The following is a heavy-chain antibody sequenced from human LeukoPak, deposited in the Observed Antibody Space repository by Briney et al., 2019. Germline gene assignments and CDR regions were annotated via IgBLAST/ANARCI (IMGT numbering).Heavy chain of an antibody. V-gene: IGHV3-23*01. Sequence: PGGSLRLSCAASGFTLSSYAMSRVRQAPGKGLEWVSAISGSGGSTYYADSVKGRFTISRDNSKNTLYLQMNSLRAEDTAVYYCAKDGLIAARPYYFDYWGQGTLVTVSS. D-gene: IGHD6-6*01. CDR2: ISGSGGST. J-gene: IGHJ4*02. CDR1: GFTLSSYA. CDR3: AKDGLIAARPYYFDY.